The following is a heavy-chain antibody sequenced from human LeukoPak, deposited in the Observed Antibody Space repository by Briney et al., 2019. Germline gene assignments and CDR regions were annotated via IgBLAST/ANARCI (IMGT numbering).Heavy chain of an antibody. CDR2: ISSSGSTI. V-gene: IGHV3-48*03. Sequence: GGSLRLSCAASGFTFSSYEMNWVRQAPGKGLEWVSYISSSGSTIYYADSVKGRFTISRDNAKNSLYLQMNSLRAEDTAVYYCARETCSGGSCYGFYMDVWGKGTTVTVSS. CDR3: ARETCSGGSCYGFYMDV. J-gene: IGHJ6*03. D-gene: IGHD2-15*01. CDR1: GFTFSSYE.